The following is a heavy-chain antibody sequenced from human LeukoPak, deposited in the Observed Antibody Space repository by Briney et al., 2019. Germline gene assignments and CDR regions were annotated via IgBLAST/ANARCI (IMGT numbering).Heavy chain of an antibody. CDR1: GGSISSYY. D-gene: IGHD2-2*01. Sequence: PSETLSLTCTVSGGSISSYYWSWIRPPPGKGLEWMVYTYYSGRTNYNPSLKSRDTISVDTSKNQFSLKLSSVTAADTAGYYCARTSLGYYYMDVWGKGTTVTISS. V-gene: IGHV4-59*01. CDR2: TYYSGRT. CDR3: ARTSLGYYYMDV. J-gene: IGHJ6*03.